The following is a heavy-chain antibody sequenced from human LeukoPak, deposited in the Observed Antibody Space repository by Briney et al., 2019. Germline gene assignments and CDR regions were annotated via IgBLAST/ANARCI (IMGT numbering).Heavy chain of an antibody. CDR3: ARDGSGYSGGLGY. V-gene: IGHV3-74*01. D-gene: IGHD5-12*01. CDR2: INSDGSWT. J-gene: IGHJ4*02. CDR1: GNYW. Sequence: GGSLRLSCAASGNYWMHWVRQAPGKGLVWVSHINSDGSWTSYADSVKGRFTISRDNARNTVYMQMSSLRAEDTAVYYCARDGSGYSGGLGYWGQGTLVTVSS.